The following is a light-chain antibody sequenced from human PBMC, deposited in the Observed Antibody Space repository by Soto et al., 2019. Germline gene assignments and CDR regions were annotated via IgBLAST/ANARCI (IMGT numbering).Light chain of an antibody. V-gene: IGKV1-5*01. Sequence: DIQMTQSPSTLSASVGDRVTITCRASHSISSWLAWYQQKPGKAPKLLIYDASSLESGVPSRFSGSGSGTEFTLTISSLQPGDFATYYCQQYNSYSWAFGQGTKVDI. CDR2: DAS. CDR1: HSISSW. CDR3: QQYNSYSWA. J-gene: IGKJ1*01.